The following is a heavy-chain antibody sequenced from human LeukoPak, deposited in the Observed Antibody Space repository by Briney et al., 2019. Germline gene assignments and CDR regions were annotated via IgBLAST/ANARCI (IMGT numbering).Heavy chain of an antibody. J-gene: IGHJ2*01. CDR2: IIPIFGTA. CDR1: GGTFSSYA. Sequence: ASVKVSCKASGGTFSSYAISWVRQAPGQGLEWMGGIIPIFGTANYAQKFQGRVTITTDESTCTAYMELSSLRSEDTAVYYCARDSRIAVAGNHWYFDLWGRGTLVTVSS. V-gene: IGHV1-69*05. D-gene: IGHD6-19*01. CDR3: ARDSRIAVAGNHWYFDL.